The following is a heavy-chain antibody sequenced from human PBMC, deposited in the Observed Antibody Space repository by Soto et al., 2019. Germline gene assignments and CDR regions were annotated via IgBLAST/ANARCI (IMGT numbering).Heavy chain of an antibody. CDR3: VREPWGFSGTWSDY. CDR1: GFSFRSYW. J-gene: IGHJ4*02. Sequence: GGSLRLSCEVSGFSFRSYWMHWVRQAPGKGLVWVARISFDGNISNYADSVKGRFTITRDNARNTVYLQMNSLRAEDTAVYFCVREPWGFSGTWSDYWGKGTLVTVSS. CDR2: ISFDGNIS. D-gene: IGHD6-13*01. V-gene: IGHV3-74*01.